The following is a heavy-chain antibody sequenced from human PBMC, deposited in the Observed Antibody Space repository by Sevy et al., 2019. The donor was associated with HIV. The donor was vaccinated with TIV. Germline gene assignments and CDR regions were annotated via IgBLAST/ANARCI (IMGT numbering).Heavy chain of an antibody. J-gene: IGHJ4*02. Sequence: SETLSLTCTVSNYSISSGSYWGWIRQPPGKGLEWIGSFFHGSATYYHSSLKGRVTISVDTSRNQFSLRLNSVTAADTAVYYCVREDTSMALFDYWGQGTLVTVSS. CDR2: FFHGSAT. CDR1: NYSISSGSY. V-gene: IGHV4-38-2*02. D-gene: IGHD5-18*01. CDR3: VREDTSMALFDY.